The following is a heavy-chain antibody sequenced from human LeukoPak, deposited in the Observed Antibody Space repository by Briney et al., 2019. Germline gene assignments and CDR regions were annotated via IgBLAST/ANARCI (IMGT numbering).Heavy chain of an antibody. D-gene: IGHD4-11*01. V-gene: IGHV1-18*01. J-gene: IGHJ4*02. CDR1: GYTFTSYG. Sequence: ASVKVSCKASGYTFTSYGISWVRQAPGQGLEWMGWINAYNGNTNYAQKLQGRVTMTTDTSTSTAYMELRSLRSDDTAVYYCARDLLQATTVTTFFDYWGQGTLVTVSS. CDR2: INAYNGNT. CDR3: ARDLLQATTVTTFFDY.